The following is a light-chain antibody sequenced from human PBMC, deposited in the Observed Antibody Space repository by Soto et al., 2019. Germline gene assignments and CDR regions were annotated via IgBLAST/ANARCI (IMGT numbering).Light chain of an antibody. CDR1: QSVSSY. CDR2: DAS. J-gene: IGKJ2*01. Sequence: EIVLTQSPATLSLSPGERATLSCRASQSVSSYLAWYQQKPGQAPRLLIYDASNRATGIPARFSGSGSGTDFTLTISRLEPEDFAVYYCQQCDKSPYAFGQGTKLEIK. V-gene: IGKV3-11*01. CDR3: QQCDKSPYA.